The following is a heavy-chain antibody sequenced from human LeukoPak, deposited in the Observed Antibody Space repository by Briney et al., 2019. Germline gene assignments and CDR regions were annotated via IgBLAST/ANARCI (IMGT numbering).Heavy chain of an antibody. Sequence: SETLSLTCTVSGGSISSYYWGWIRQPPGKGLEWIGYIYYSGSTNYNPSLKSRVTISVDTSKNQFSLKLSSVTAADTAVYYCARSVVCSSTSCYSWFDPWGQGTLVTVSS. CDR3: ARSVVCSSTSCYSWFDP. CDR1: GGSISSYY. J-gene: IGHJ5*02. V-gene: IGHV4-59*01. D-gene: IGHD2-2*02. CDR2: IYYSGST.